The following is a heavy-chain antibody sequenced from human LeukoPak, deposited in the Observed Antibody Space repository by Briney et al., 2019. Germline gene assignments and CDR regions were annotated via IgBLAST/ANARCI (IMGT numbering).Heavy chain of an antibody. V-gene: IGHV3-69-1*02. CDR3: GRAFPPLRTSSAGDL. Sequence: GGSLRLSCSASGFTFSDYDMNWVRQAPGKGLEWVSSISGLATHIYYVDPVKVRFSISRDNAKNSVYMQMNSLGVEDTAIYYCGRAFPPLRTSSAGDLWGQGILVTVSS. D-gene: IGHD3-16*01. J-gene: IGHJ4*02. CDR2: ISGLATHI. CDR1: GFTFSDYD.